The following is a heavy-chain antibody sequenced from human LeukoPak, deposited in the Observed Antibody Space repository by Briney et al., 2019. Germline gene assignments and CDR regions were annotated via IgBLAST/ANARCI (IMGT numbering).Heavy chain of an antibody. CDR2: IKSKTDGGTT. CDR1: GFTFSNAW. V-gene: IGHV3-15*01. J-gene: IGHJ4*02. D-gene: IGHD6-13*01. CDR3: TTGIAAAAYYFDY. Sequence: GGSLRLSCAASGFTFSNAWMSWVRQAPGKGLEWVGRIKSKTDGGTTDYAAPVKGRFTISSDDSKNTLYLQMNSLKTEDTAVYYCTTGIAAAAYYFDYWGQGTLVTVSS.